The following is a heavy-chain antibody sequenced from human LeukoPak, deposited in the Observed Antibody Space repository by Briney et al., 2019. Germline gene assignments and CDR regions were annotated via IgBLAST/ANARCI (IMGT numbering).Heavy chain of an antibody. CDR2: ISSSGSTI. V-gene: IGHV3-11*01. CDR1: GFTFSDYY. CDR3: ARVDTAMVGTFDY. J-gene: IGHJ4*02. D-gene: IGHD5-18*01. Sequence: GGSLRLSCAASGFTFSDYYMSWIRQAPGKGLEWVSYISSSGSTIYYADSVKGRFTISRGNAKNSLYLQMNSLRAEDTAVYYCARVDTAMVGTFDYWGQGTLVTVSS.